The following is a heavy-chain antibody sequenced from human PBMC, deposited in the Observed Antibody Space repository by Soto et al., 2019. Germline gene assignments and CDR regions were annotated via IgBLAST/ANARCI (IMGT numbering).Heavy chain of an antibody. CDR1: GGSISSGDYY. V-gene: IGHV4-30-4*01. Sequence: QVQLHESGPGLVKPSQTLSLTCTVSGGSISSGDYYWNWIRQPPGKGLEWIGSIYYSGSTYYSPSLTSPVAISVGTAKNPFSLKLAPVTAADTAGFYCVRGDPGDFISASCSEAFGLRGRGTMVAVSS. CDR3: VRGDPGDFISASCSEAFGL. D-gene: IGHD2-2*01. CDR2: IYYSGST. J-gene: IGHJ3*01.